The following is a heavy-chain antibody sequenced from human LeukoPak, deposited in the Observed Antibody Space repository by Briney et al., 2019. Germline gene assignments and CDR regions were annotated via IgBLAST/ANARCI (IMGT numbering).Heavy chain of an antibody. CDR2: ISRSASNI. D-gene: IGHD3-16*01. V-gene: IGHV3-21*01. CDR3: ARDPEGFGATYFDY. CDR1: GFSFSSYN. Sequence: GGSLKLSCVASGFSFSSYNMNWVRQAPGKGLEWVSSISRSASNIYYADSVKGRFTISRDNAKNSFYLQMNSLRAEDTAVFYCARDPEGFGATYFDYWGQGTLVTVSS. J-gene: IGHJ4*02.